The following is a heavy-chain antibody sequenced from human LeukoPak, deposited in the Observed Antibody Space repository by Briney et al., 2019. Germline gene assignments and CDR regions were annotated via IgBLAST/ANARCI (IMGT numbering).Heavy chain of an antibody. CDR2: ISYDGRTK. Sequence: GTSLRPSCAASGFTFNSYAIHWVRQAPGKGLEWVTIISYDGRTKYYADCVKGRFIISRDNSKNTLYLQMDSLRPEDTAVYYCVRGSSSFYDSSGYSYYFDNWGQGTLVTVSS. J-gene: IGHJ4*02. V-gene: IGHV3-30*04. D-gene: IGHD3-22*01. CDR3: VRGSSSFYDSSGYSYYFDN. CDR1: GFTFNSYA.